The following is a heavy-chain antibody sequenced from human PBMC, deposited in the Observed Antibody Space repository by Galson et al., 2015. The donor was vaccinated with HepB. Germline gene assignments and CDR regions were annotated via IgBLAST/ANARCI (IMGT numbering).Heavy chain of an antibody. D-gene: IGHD2-21*02. J-gene: IGHJ5*02. V-gene: IGHV3-23*01. CDR2: ISDSDSGEST. Sequence: SLRLSCAASGFRFGNYDMKWVRQAPGKGLEWVASISDSDSGESTYYADSVKGRFTISRDNSKNTLYVQMNSLRVEDTAIYYCVKGLFDRAGPVGTFGSWGQGTLVTVSS. CDR1: GFRFGNYD. CDR3: VKGLFDRAGPVGTFGS.